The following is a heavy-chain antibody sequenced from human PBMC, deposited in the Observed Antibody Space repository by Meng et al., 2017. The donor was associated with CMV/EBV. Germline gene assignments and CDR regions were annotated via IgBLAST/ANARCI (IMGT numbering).Heavy chain of an antibody. Sequence: GESLKISCAASGFTVSSNYMSWVRQAPGKGPEWVSVIYSGGSTYYADSVKGRFTISRDNSKNTLYLQMNSLRAEDTAVYYCARDTLYCSSTSCYPRSRYFDLWGRGTLVTVSS. D-gene: IGHD2-2*01. CDR3: ARDTLYCSSTSCYPRSRYFDL. CDR1: GFTVSSNY. CDR2: IYSGGST. J-gene: IGHJ2*01. V-gene: IGHV3-53*01.